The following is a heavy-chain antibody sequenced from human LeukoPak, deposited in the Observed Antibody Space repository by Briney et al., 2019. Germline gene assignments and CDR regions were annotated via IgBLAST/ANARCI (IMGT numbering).Heavy chain of an antibody. D-gene: IGHD3-22*01. CDR3: AKDQPGTYYYDSSGYYFDY. CDR1: GFTVSSNY. CDR2: IYSGGST. Sequence: GGSLRLSCAASGFTVSSNYMSWVRQAPGKGLEWVSVIYSGGSTYYADSVKGRFTISRDNSKNTLYLQMSSLRAEDTAVYYCAKDQPGTYYYDSSGYYFDYWGQGTLVTVSS. V-gene: IGHV3-66*01. J-gene: IGHJ4*02.